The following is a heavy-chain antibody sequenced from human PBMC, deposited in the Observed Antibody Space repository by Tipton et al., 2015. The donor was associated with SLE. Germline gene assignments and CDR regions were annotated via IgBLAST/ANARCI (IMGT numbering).Heavy chain of an antibody. CDR1: SYSIYNGFY. CDR2: IYRSGTA. D-gene: IGHD3-3*01. V-gene: IGHV4-38-2*02. Sequence: TLSLTCSVSSYSIYNGFYWGWIRQSPGKGLEWIGSIYRSGTAYYNPSLKSRVTMSVDTSKNQFPLKLTSVTAADTAVYYCARDPYDSWSDYQATFDYWGQGTLVTVSP. J-gene: IGHJ4*02. CDR3: ARDPYDSWSDYQATFDY.